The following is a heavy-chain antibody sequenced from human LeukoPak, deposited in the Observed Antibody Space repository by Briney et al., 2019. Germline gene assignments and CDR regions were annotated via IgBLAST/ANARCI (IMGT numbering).Heavy chain of an antibody. V-gene: IGHV4-34*01. D-gene: IGHD2-2*02. Sequence: SETLSLTCAVYGGSFSGYYWSWIRQPPGKGLVWIGEINHSGSTNYNPSLKSRVTISVDTSKNQFSLKLSSVTAADTAVYYCARYCSSTSCYTGSSYFDYWGQGTLVTVSS. J-gene: IGHJ4*02. CDR1: GGSFSGYY. CDR2: INHSGST. CDR3: ARYCSSTSCYTGSSYFDY.